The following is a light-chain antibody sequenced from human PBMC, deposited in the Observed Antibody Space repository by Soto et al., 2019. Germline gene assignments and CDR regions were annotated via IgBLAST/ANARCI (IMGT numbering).Light chain of an antibody. Sequence: EFVLTQSPGTLSLSPGERATLSCRASQTVRNNYLAWYQQKPGQAPRLLIYDASSRATGIPDSFSGGGSGKYFPLTISRLEHEDFAVYYCQQFSSYPLTFGGGTKVEIK. CDR1: QTVRNNY. CDR3: QQFSSYPLT. J-gene: IGKJ4*01. CDR2: DAS. V-gene: IGKV3-20*01.